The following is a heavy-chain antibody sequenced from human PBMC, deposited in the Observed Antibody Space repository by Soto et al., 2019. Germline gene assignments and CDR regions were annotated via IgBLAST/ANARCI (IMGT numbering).Heavy chain of an antibody. CDR2: ISGSGGST. Sequence: SGGSLRLSGAASGFTFSSDAMSWVRQAPGKGLEWVSAISGSGGSTYYADSVKGRFTISRDNSKNTLYLQMNSLRAEDTAVYYCAKDRGFGLNGTHWFVHSCPGPRVTV. CDR3: AKDRGFGLNGTHWFVH. D-gene: IGHD3-16*01. CDR1: GFTFSSDA. V-gene: IGHV3-23*01. J-gene: IGHJ5*02.